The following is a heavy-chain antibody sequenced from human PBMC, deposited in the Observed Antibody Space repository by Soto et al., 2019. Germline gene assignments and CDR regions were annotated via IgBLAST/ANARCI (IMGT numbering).Heavy chain of an antibody. CDR2: IYYSGST. CDR3: ARHRAVAAPNYFDY. V-gene: IGHV4-39*01. CDR1: GGSISSSSYY. Sequence: PSETLSLTCTVSGGSISSSSYYWGWIRQPPGKGLEWIGSIYYSGSTYYNPSLKSRVTISVDTSKNQFSLKLSSVTAADTAVYYCARHRAVAAPNYFDYWGQGTLVTVSS. J-gene: IGHJ4*02. D-gene: IGHD6-19*01.